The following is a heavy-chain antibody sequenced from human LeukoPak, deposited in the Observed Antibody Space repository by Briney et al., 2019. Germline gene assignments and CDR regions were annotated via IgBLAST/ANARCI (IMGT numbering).Heavy chain of an antibody. D-gene: IGHD2-2*01. Sequence: SVKVSCKASGGTFSNYPVTWVRQAPGQGLEWMGGLKPSFGTANYAQKFQGRVTITADESTSAAYMELSSLRSDDTAVYYCARVQSDCPIASCHDKGFFDDWGKGTLVTVSS. J-gene: IGHJ5*02. CDR2: LKPSFGTA. CDR1: GGTFSNYP. V-gene: IGHV1-69*01. CDR3: ARVQSDCPIASCHDKGFFDD.